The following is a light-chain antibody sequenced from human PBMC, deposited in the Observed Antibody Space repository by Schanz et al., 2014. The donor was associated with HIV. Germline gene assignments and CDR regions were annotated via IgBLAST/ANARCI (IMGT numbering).Light chain of an antibody. CDR1: QSISNN. V-gene: IGKV3-15*01. J-gene: IGKJ1*01. Sequence: EIVMTQSPATLYVSPGEGATLSCRASQSISNNLAWYQHKPGQAPRLLIYGAFTRATGIPVRFSGRGSGTEFTLTISSLQSEDFATYYCQQYDISSWTFGLGTKVETK. CDR3: QQYDISSWT. CDR2: GAF.